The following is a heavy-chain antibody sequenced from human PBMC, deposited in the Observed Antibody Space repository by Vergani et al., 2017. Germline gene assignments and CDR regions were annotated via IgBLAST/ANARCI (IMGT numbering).Heavy chain of an antibody. D-gene: IGHD5-12*01. V-gene: IGHV3-21*01. Sequence: VQLVESGGGVVQPGRSLRLSCAASGFTFSSYGMHWVRQAPGKGLEWVSSISGNNDDVYYADSVKGRFTISRDNAKNSLYLDMSSLRAEDTAVYYCAKDGTRVATIPPDYWGQGTLVTVSS. CDR2: ISGNNDDV. CDR3: AKDGTRVATIPPDY. J-gene: IGHJ4*02. CDR1: GFTFSSYG.